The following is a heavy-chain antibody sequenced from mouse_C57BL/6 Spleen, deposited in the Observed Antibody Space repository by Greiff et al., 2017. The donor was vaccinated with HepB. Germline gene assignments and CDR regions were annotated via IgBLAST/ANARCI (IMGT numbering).Heavy chain of an antibody. CDR1: GYTFTSYW. V-gene: IGHV1-55*01. J-gene: IGHJ2*01. Sequence: QVQLQQPGAELVKPGASVKMSCKASGYTFTSYWITWVKQRPGQGLEWIGDIYPGSGSTNYNEKFKSKATLTVDTSSSTAYMQLSSLTSEDAAVYYCARGEVLLLRVFDYWGQGTTLTVSS. CDR3: ARGEVLLLRVFDY. CDR2: IYPGSGST. D-gene: IGHD1-1*01.